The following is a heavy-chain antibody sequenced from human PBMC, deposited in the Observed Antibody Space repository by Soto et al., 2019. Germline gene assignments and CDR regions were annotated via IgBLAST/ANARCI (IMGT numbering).Heavy chain of an antibody. Sequence: SETLSLTCTVSGGSISGGGYYWSWIRQHPGKGLEWIGYIYYTGTTYYNPSLKSRLTMSVDTSKTQFSPKLSSVTAADTAVYYCARAWTATAGWANWFDLWGHGTLVTVSS. J-gene: IGHJ5*02. CDR2: IYYTGTT. D-gene: IGHD6-13*01. V-gene: IGHV4-31*03. CDR1: GGSISGGGYY. CDR3: ARAWTATAGWANWFDL.